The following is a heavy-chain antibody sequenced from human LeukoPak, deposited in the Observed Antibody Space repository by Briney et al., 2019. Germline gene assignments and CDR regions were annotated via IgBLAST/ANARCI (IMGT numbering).Heavy chain of an antibody. CDR1: GFTFSSYS. V-gene: IGHV3-21*01. CDR3: ARDLDFWSGYYTGDLRGY. J-gene: IGHJ4*02. CDR2: ISSSSSYI. Sequence: GGSLRLSCAASGFTFSSYSMNWVRQAPGKGLEWVSSISSSSSYIYYANSVKGRFTISRDNAKNTLYLQMNSLRAEDTAVYYCARDLDFWSGYYTGDLRGYWGQGTLVTVSS. D-gene: IGHD3-3*01.